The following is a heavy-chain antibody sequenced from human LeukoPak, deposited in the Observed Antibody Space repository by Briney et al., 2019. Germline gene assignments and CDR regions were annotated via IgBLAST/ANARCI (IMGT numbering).Heavy chain of an antibody. Sequence: GASVKVSCKASGGTFSSYAISWVRQAPGQGLEWMGGIIPIFGTANYAQKFQGRVTITTDESTSTAYMELSSLRSEDTAVYYCALLEGSGYRALEYWGQGTLVTVSS. J-gene: IGHJ4*02. CDR1: GGTFSSYA. CDR3: ALLEGSGYRALEY. V-gene: IGHV1-69*05. D-gene: IGHD3-3*01. CDR2: IIPIFGTA.